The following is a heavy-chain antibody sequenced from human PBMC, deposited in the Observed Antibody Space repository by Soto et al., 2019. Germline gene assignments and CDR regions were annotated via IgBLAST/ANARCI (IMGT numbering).Heavy chain of an antibody. CDR1: GYTFTSFG. J-gene: IGHJ4*02. Sequence: QVQLVQSGAEVKKPGASVKVSCKGSGYTFTSFGISWVRQAPGQGLEWMGWITTYNDNTNYAQKFQSRVTMTTDTSTSTAYMQLRGLRSADTAVYYCASVGGVKGYHYVDACDYWGQGTLVTVSS. CDR3: ASVGGVKGYHYVDACDY. D-gene: IGHD4-17*01. CDR2: ITTYNDNT. V-gene: IGHV1-18*01.